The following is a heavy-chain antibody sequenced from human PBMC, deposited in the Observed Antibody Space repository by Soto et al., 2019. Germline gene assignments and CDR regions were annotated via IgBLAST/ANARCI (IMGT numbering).Heavy chain of an antibody. CDR3: ARGRDFWSGYYDTPPYYYYGMDV. J-gene: IGHJ6*02. V-gene: IGHV1-69*01. D-gene: IGHD3-3*01. Sequence: QVQLVQSGAEVKKPGSSVKVSCKASGGTFSSYAISWVRQAPGQGLEWMGGIIPIFGTANYAQKFQGRVTITEDESTSTAYMELSSLRSEDTAVYYCARGRDFWSGYYDTPPYYYYGMDVWGQGTTVTVSS. CDR2: IIPIFGTA. CDR1: GGTFSSYA.